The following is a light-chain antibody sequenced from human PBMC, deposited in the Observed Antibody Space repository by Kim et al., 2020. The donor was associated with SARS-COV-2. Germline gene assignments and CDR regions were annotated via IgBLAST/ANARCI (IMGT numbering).Light chain of an antibody. CDR1: KLGDKY. CDR2: QDR. J-gene: IGLJ1*01. Sequence: SYELTQPPSVSVSPGQTASITCSGDKLGDKYACWYQQKPGQSPVLVIYQDRKRPSGIPERFSGSNSGNTATLTISGTQAMDEADYYCQAWDSSTAHFGTG. V-gene: IGLV3-1*01. CDR3: QAWDSSTAH.